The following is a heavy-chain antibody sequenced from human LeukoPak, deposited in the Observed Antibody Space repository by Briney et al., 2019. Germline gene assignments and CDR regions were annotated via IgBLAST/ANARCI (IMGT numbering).Heavy chain of an antibody. Sequence: GGSLRLPCAASGFTFSSYAMSWVRQAPGKGLEWVSAISGSGGSTYYADSVKGRFTISRDNSKNTLHLQMRSLRAEDTALYYCVKDRCDRATCPEVWGQGTLVTVSS. D-gene: IGHD1-14*01. CDR1: GFTFSSYA. CDR2: ISGSGGST. J-gene: IGHJ4*02. CDR3: VKDRCDRATCPEV. V-gene: IGHV3-23*01.